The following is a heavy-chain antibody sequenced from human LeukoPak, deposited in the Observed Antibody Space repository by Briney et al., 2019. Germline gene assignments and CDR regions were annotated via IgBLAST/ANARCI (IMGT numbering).Heavy chain of an antibody. CDR3: ARAPQRTFDY. J-gene: IGHJ4*02. Sequence: ASVKVSCKASGYTFTSYSISWVRQAPGQGPGWMGWISAYNGNTNYAQKLQGRVAMTRDTSTSTVYMELSSLRSEDTAVYYCARAPQRTFDYWGQGTLVTVSS. CDR1: GYTFTSYS. CDR2: ISAYNGNT. V-gene: IGHV1-18*01.